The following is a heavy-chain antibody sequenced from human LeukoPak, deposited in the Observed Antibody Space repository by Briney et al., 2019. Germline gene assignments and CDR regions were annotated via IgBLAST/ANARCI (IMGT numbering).Heavy chain of an antibody. J-gene: IGHJ4*02. D-gene: IGHD5-18*01. Sequence: SETLSLTCTVSGGSISSYYWSWIRQPPGKGLEWIGYIYYSGSTNYNPSLKSRVTISVDTSKNQFSLKLSSGDPADPACISCASYCRNSFFYWGQGDVVTVSS. CDR3: ASYCRNSFFY. CDR1: GGSISSYY. V-gene: IGHV4-59*01. CDR2: IYYSGST.